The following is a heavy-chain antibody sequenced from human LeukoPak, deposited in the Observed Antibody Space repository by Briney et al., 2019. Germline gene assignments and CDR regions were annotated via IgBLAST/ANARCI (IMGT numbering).Heavy chain of an antibody. Sequence: QTGGSLRLSCAASGFTFSNYAMNWVRQAPGKGLEWVSVIRSSGGGGSTYYADSVKGRFTVSSDNSENTLYLQMNSLRVEDTAMYFCARDCYASGRPGTLCNRFDPWGQGTLVTVSS. J-gene: IGHJ5*02. D-gene: IGHD3-10*01. CDR1: GFTFSNYA. CDR3: ARDCYASGRPGTLCNRFDP. V-gene: IGHV3-23*01. CDR2: IRSSGGGGST.